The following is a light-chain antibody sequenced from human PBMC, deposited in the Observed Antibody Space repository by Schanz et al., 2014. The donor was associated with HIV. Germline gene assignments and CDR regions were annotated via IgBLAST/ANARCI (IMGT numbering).Light chain of an antibody. J-gene: IGLJ2*01. V-gene: IGLV3-21*01. CDR2: YDS. CDR3: QAWDSSTAV. Sequence: SYVLTQPPSVSVAPGQTAMFTCGGNNVVSKNVHWYQQKPGQAPILVMYYDSDRPSGIPERFSGSNSGNTATLTISRVEVADEADYYCQAWDSSTAVFGGGTKLTVL. CDR1: NVVSKN.